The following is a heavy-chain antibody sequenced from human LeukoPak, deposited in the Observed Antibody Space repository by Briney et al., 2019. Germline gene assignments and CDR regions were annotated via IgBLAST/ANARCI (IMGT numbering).Heavy chain of an antibody. D-gene: IGHD2-2*01. CDR1: GFSFGSYA. Sequence: GGSLRLSCEASGFSFGSYAMHWVRQAPGKGLEWVAFIRYDGSNKYYADSVKGRFTISRDNSKNTLYLQMNSLRAEDTAVYYCAKEEGYCSSTSCPNDAFDIWGQGTMVTVSS. V-gene: IGHV3-30*02. CDR3: AKEEGYCSSTSCPNDAFDI. CDR2: IRYDGSNK. J-gene: IGHJ3*02.